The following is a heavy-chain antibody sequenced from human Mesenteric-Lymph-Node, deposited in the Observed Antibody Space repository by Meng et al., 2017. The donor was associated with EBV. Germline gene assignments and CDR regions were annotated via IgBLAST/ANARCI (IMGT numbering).Heavy chain of an antibody. J-gene: IGHJ4*02. CDR2: IHQSGST. Sequence: GQFHQWVAGLLKTSEPRSLTSAVDGDSFSGYFWSWIRQPLGKGLEWIGNIHQSGSTNYNPSLKSRVTISVDKSKSQISLNLRSLTAADTAVYYCAGTHYGDYGPSYLDYWGQGTLVTVSS. D-gene: IGHD4-17*01. CDR1: GDSFSGYF. CDR3: AGTHYGDYGPSYLDY. V-gene: IGHV4-34*01.